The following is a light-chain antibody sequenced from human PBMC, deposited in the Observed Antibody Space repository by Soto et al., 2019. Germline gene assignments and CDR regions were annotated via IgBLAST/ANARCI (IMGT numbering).Light chain of an antibody. Sequence: EIVLTQSPATLPLSPGERATLSCRASQNVNNNIVWYQQRPRQAPRLLIYDASNRATGIQARFSGSGSGTDFTLTISSLEPEDFAVYYCQQRSTRPPWKLGPGNKVEIK. CDR3: QQRSTRPPWK. CDR1: QNVNNN. CDR2: DAS. J-gene: IGKJ1*01. V-gene: IGKV3-11*01.